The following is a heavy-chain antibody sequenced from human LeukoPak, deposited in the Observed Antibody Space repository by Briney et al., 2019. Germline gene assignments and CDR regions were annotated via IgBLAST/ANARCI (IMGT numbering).Heavy chain of an antibody. J-gene: IGHJ4*02. Sequence: GGSLRLSCSASGFTVSSNYMSWVRQAPGKGLEWVSVIYSGGSIYYTNSVKGRFTISRDNSKNTLYLQMNSLRAEDTAVYYCARSKWDYYGSGSYYPFDYWGQGTLVTVSS. V-gene: IGHV3-53*01. D-gene: IGHD3-10*01. CDR2: IYSGGSI. CDR3: ARSKWDYYGSGSYYPFDY. CDR1: GFTVSSNY.